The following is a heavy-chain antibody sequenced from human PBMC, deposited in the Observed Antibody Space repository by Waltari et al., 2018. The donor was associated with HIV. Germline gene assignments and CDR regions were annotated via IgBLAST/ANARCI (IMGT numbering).Heavy chain of an antibody. V-gene: IGHV3-74*03. CDR2: IDGDGGVT. J-gene: IGHJ6*02. Sequence: LVESGGSPVQSGESLRLSCRATGFTFGSHWMQGVRQSPGKGLVWVSRIDGDGGVTKYADAVKGRFTISRDNAKNTLFLDMKNLRVEDSGIYHCVKDVTVKLYGVYYSGLDVWGLGTTVTV. CDR1: GFTFGSHW. CDR3: VKDVTVKLYGVYYSGLDV. D-gene: IGHD2-8*01.